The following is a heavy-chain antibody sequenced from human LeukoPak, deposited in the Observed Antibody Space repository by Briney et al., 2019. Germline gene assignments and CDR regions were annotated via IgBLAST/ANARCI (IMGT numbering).Heavy chain of an antibody. J-gene: IGHJ3*02. CDR3: ARITRVNYYDSSGYYYSHFDAFDI. V-gene: IGHV5-51*01. CDR1: GYSFTSYW. Sequence: GESLKISCKGSGYSFTSYWIGWVRQMPGKGLEWMGIIYPGDSYTRYSPSFQGQVTISADKSISTAYLQWSSMKASDTAMYYCARITRVNYYDSSGYYYSHFDAFDIWGQGTMVTVSS. D-gene: IGHD3-22*01. CDR2: IYPGDSYT.